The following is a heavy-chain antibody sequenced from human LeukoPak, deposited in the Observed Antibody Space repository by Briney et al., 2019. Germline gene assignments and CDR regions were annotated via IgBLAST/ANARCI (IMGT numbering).Heavy chain of an antibody. CDR3: AKDRRYCSSTSCPRGAFDI. Sequence: GGSLRLSCAASGFTFSSYAMHWVRQAPGKGLEWVAVISYDGSNKYYADSVKGRFTISRDNSKNTLYLQMNSLRAEDTAVYYCAKDRRYCSSTSCPRGAFDIWGQGTMVTVSS. V-gene: IGHV3-30-3*01. J-gene: IGHJ3*02. CDR2: ISYDGSNK. CDR1: GFTFSSYA. D-gene: IGHD2-2*01.